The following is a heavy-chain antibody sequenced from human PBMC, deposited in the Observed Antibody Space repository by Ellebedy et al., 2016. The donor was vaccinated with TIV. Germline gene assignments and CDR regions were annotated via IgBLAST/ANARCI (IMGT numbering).Heavy chain of an antibody. D-gene: IGHD1-26*01. V-gene: IGHV4-59*08. CDR3: ARRYSGSSYHYFDY. CDR1: GGSISSNY. CDR2: IYNSLIT. Sequence: MPSETLSLTCTVSGGSISSNYWDWIRQPPGKGLEWIGYIYNSLITNYNPSLKSRVTMSVDTSKRQLSLKLRSVTAADTAVYYCARRYSGSSYHYFDYWGQGTLVIVSS. J-gene: IGHJ4*02.